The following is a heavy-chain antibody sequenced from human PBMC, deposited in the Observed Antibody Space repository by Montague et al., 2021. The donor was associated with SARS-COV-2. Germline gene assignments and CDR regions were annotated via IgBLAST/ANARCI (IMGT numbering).Heavy chain of an antibody. V-gene: IGHV4-39*01. J-gene: IGHJ3*02. CDR2: IYYSGST. CDR3: ARFPTSYYYDSKAAPATPDAFDI. CDR1: GGSISSSGYY. D-gene: IGHD3-22*01. Sequence: SETLSLTCTVSGGSISSSGYYWVWLRPPPGKGLEWFRSIYYSGSTYYNPSLNSRVTISVYTSKNQFSLKLSSATAADTAVYYCARFPTSYYYDSKAAPATPDAFDIWGQGTLVTVSS.